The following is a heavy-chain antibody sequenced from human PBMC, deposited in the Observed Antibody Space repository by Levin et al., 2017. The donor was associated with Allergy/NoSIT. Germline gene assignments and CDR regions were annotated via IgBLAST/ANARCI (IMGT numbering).Heavy chain of an antibody. D-gene: IGHD3-16*01. CDR2: LGYETIHE. CDR1: GFTFSSYN. J-gene: IGHJ6*04. Sequence: GGSLRLSCAASGFTFSSYNMYWVRQAPGQGLEWVSSLGYETIHEYYPDSVKGRFTISRDNAKSSLFLQMNSLRAEDTAVYYCARGVGGNYCYFDGWGRGTTVTVSS. V-gene: IGHV3-21*01. CDR3: ARGVGGNYCYFDG.